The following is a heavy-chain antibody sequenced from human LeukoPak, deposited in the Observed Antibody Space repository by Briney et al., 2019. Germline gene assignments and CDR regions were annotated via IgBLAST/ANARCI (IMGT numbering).Heavy chain of an antibody. CDR2: IYYSGST. D-gene: IGHD3-3*01. CDR1: GGSISSSSYY. CDR3: ARLTLGFWSGYYKYYFDY. V-gene: IGHV4-39*01. Sequence: SETLSLTCTVSGGSISSSSYYWGWIRQLPGKGLEWIGSIYYSGSTYYNPSLKSRVTISVDTSKNQFSLKLSSVTAADTAVYYCARLTLGFWSGYYKYYFDYWGQGTLVTVSS. J-gene: IGHJ4*02.